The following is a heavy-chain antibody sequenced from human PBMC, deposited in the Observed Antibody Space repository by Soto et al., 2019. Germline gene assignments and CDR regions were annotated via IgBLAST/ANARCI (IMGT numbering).Heavy chain of an antibody. V-gene: IGHV3-30-3*01. CDR2: ISYDGSNK. J-gene: IGHJ6*02. D-gene: IGHD5-12*01. Sequence: QVQLVESGGGVVQPGRSLRLSCAASGFTFSSYAMHWVRQAPGKGLEWVAVISYDGSNKYYADSVKGRFTISRDNSKNTLYLQMNSLRAEDTAVYYCARAQRRVATNYSYYYGMDVWGQGTTVTVPS. CDR1: GFTFSSYA. CDR3: ARAQRRVATNYSYYYGMDV.